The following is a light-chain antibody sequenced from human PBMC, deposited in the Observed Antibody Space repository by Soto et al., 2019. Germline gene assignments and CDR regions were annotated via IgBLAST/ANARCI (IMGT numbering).Light chain of an antibody. CDR2: DAS. J-gene: IGKJ1*01. Sequence: DIQMTQSPSSVSASVGDRVTITCRASQGISSWLAWYQQKPGKAPKVLIYDASSWAGGVPSRFSGSGSGTEFTLTISSLQPDDFATYYCQQYNSYPWTFGQGTKVDIK. CDR3: QQYNSYPWT. V-gene: IGKV1-5*01. CDR1: QGISSW.